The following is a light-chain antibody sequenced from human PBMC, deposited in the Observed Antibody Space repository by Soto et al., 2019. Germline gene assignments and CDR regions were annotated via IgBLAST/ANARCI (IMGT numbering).Light chain of an antibody. J-gene: IGKJ2*01. V-gene: IGKV3D-15*01. CDR1: QSVGSN. Sequence: EIVMTQSPATLSVSPGERATLSCRASQSVGSNLAWYQQKPGQAPSLLISGASTRATGIPARFSGSGSGTEFTLTISSLQSEDFAVYYCQQYIDWPETFGQGTNVEIK. CDR3: QQYIDWPET. CDR2: GAS.